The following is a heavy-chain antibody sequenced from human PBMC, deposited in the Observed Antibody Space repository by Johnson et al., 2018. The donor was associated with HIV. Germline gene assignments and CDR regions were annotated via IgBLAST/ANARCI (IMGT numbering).Heavy chain of an antibody. CDR1: GFTFDDYA. CDR2: INSDGSST. CDR3: AKDPGGEGGAFGI. Sequence: VQLVESGGGLVQPGRSLRLSCAASGFTFDDYAMHWVRQAPGKGLVWVSRINSDGSSTSYADSVKGRFTISRDNAKNSLFLQMNRLRAEETALYYCAKDPGGEGGAFGIWGQGTMVTVSS. D-gene: IGHD3-16*01. V-gene: IGHV3-9*01. J-gene: IGHJ3*02.